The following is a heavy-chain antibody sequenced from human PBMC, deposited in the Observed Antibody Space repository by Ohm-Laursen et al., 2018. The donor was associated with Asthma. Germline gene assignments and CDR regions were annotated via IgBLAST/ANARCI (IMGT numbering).Heavy chain of an antibody. Sequence: TLSLTCSVSGGSITRGGYSWHWIRQPPGKGLEWIGHIFHSGNTYYNPSPKSRVTISLDRPKNQFSLKLTSVTAADTAVYYCASQPRYFYGLDVWGQGTTVAVSS. V-gene: IGHV4-30-2*01. CDR3: ASQPRYFYGLDV. CDR1: GGSITRGGYS. CDR2: IFHSGNT. J-gene: IGHJ6*02.